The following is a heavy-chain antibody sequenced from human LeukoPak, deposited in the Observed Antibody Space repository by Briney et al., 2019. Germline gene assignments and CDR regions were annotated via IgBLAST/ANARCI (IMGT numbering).Heavy chain of an antibody. V-gene: IGHV1-69*13. CDR3: ARTTVTTRTWGYYYYYYMDV. CDR2: IIPIFGTA. J-gene: IGHJ6*03. Sequence: GASVKVSCKASGGTFSSYAISWVRQAPGQGLEWMGGIIPIFGTANYAQKFQGRVTITADESTSTAYMELSSLRSEDTAVYYCARTTVTTRTWGYYYYYYMDVWGKGTTVTISS. D-gene: IGHD4-17*01. CDR1: GGTFSSYA.